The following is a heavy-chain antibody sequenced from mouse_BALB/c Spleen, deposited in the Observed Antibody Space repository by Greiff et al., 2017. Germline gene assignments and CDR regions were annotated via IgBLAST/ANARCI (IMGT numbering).Heavy chain of an antibody. CDR3: ARRYGYGYYAMDY. J-gene: IGHJ4*01. D-gene: IGHD1-2*01. V-gene: IGHV1-7*01. CDR1: GYTFTSYW. Sequence: QVQLQQSGAELAKPGASVKMSCKASGYTFTSYWMHWVKQRPGQGLEWIGYINPSTGYTEYNQKFKDKATLTADKSSSTAYMQLSSLTSEDSAVYYCARRYGYGYYAMDYWGQGTSVTVSS. CDR2: INPSTGYT.